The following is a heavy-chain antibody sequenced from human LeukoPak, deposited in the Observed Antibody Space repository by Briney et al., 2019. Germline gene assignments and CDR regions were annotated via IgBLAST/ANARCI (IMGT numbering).Heavy chain of an antibody. D-gene: IGHD3-22*01. Sequence: GGSLRLSCAASGFTFSSYAFHWVRQVPGYGLEWVSGIGTLGDTYYLGSVKGRFTISRENAKNSLYLQMNSLRAGDTAVYYCARGRSFNYNDNRAHYPYWGQGTVVTVSS. J-gene: IGHJ4*02. V-gene: IGHV3-13*01. CDR3: ARGRSFNYNDNRAHYPY. CDR2: IGTLGDT. CDR1: GFTFSSYA.